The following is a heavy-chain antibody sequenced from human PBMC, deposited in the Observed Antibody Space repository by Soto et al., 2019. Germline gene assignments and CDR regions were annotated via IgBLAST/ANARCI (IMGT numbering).Heavy chain of an antibody. V-gene: IGHV1-69*01. J-gene: IGHJ4*02. D-gene: IGHD2-21*01. CDR1: GGTFSNFV. CDR2: NIPIFGTA. CDR3: ARAPILVGETTYENDFDY. Sequence: QVQLVQSGAEEKKPGSSVKVSCKASGGTFSNFVISWVRQAPGQGLEWMGGNIPIFGTANYAQKFQGRVTIIADESTGTTYMELTRLRSEDTAVYYCARAPILVGETTYENDFDYCGQGTLVTVSS.